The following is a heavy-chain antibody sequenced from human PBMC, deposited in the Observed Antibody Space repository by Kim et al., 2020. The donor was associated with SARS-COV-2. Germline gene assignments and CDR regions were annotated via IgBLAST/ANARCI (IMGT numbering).Heavy chain of an antibody. D-gene: IGHD3-16*01. CDR2: ISSDGSST. CDR3: IREGESGYFQH. CDR1: GFTFSSFW. V-gene: IGHV3-74*01. Sequence: GGSLRLSCAASGFTFSSFWMHWVRQGPGKGLVWISTISSDGSSTRYADSVKGRSTISRDNAKNTLDLRMNSLRVEDTAVYYCIREGESGYFQHWGQGAQVTVSS. J-gene: IGHJ1*01.